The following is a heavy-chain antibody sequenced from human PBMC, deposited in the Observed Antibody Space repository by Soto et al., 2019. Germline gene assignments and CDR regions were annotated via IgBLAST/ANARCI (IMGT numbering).Heavy chain of an antibody. J-gene: IGHJ4*02. Sequence: QVQLVESGGDLVKPGGSLRLSCAASGFTFSAYYMTWIRQAPGKGLEWLSYISSRSNYTDYADSVRGRFTTTRDNAKYALLLQMTSLRADDTAVYYCARVLSGTRSFDYWGQGTLVTVSS. CDR2: ISSRSNYT. V-gene: IGHV3-11*05. CDR1: GFTFSAYY. D-gene: IGHD5-12*01. CDR3: ARVLSGTRSFDY.